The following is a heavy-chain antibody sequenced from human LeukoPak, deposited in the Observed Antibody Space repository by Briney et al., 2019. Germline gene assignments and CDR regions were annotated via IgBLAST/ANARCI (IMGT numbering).Heavy chain of an antibody. CDR3: ARGSGYSSSWPHFDY. J-gene: IGHJ4*02. CDR2: IYTSGST. D-gene: IGHD6-13*01. V-gene: IGHV4-4*07. Sequence: SETLSLTCTVSGGSISSYYWSWIRQPAGKGLEWIGRIYTSGSTNYNPSLKSRVTMSVDTSKNQFSLKLSSVTAADSAVYYCARGSGYSSSWPHFDYWGQGTLVTVSS. CDR1: GGSISSYY.